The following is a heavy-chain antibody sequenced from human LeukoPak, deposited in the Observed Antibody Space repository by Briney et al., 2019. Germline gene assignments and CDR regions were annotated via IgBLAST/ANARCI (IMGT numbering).Heavy chain of an antibody. CDR2: IQYGGST. CDR3: ASPQLGYRDTTSCRRGYYMDV. CDR1: GGSISNYN. V-gene: IGHV4-59*08. Sequence: SDTLSLTCTASGGSISNYNWSWMRQPPGKGREWIGYIQYGGSTNYNPAVKSRGTMSLDTSKSQLSLRLTSVTAADTAGYFCASPQLGYRDTTSCRRGYYMDVWSKGTTVTVSS. J-gene: IGHJ6*03. D-gene: IGHD2-2*01.